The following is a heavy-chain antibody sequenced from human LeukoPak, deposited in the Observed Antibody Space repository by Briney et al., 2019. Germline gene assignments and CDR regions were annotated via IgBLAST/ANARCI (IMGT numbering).Heavy chain of an antibody. D-gene: IGHD5-18*01. Sequence: SETLSLTCTVSGGSISSYYWSWIRQPPGKGLEWIGYIYYSGSTNYNPSLKSRVTISVDTSKNQFSLKLSSVTAADTAVYYCARDKRGYSYGLFDYRGQGTLVTVSS. V-gene: IGHV4-59*01. CDR1: GGSISSYY. J-gene: IGHJ4*02. CDR3: ARDKRGYSYGLFDY. CDR2: IYYSGST.